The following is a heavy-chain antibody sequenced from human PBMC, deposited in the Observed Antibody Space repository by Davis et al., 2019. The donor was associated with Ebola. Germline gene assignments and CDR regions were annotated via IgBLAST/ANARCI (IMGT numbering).Heavy chain of an antibody. CDR3: ARGRPGSYYTYFGP. D-gene: IGHD3-3*01. V-gene: IGHV3-7*03. CDR1: GFTFSDYW. CDR2: IKEDGSEE. J-gene: IGHJ5*02. Sequence: GESLKISCAASGFTFSDYWMNWVRQPPGKGLEWVANIKEDGSEEYFVDSLKGRFTISRDNAKNSIYLQMNSLRVEETAVYYCARGRPGSYYTYFGPWGQGTLVTVSS.